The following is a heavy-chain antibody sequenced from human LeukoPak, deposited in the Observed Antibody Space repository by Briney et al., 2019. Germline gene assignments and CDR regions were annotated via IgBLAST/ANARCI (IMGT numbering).Heavy chain of an antibody. Sequence: GGSLRLSCAASGFTFSSYAMSWVRQAPGKGLEWVSDISGSGGSTYYADSVKGRFTISRDNSKNTLYLQMNSLRAEDTVVYYCARDRRSYFDYWGQGTLVTVSS. CDR2: ISGSGGST. V-gene: IGHV3-23*01. CDR1: GFTFSSYA. J-gene: IGHJ4*02. D-gene: IGHD5-24*01. CDR3: ARDRRSYFDY.